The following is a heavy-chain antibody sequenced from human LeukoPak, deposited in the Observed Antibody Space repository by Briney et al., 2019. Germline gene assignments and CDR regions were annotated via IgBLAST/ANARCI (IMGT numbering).Heavy chain of an antibody. J-gene: IGHJ4*02. Sequence: GESLKISCQGSGYTFTNYWISWVRQMPGKGLEWMGKIYPSDSHTNYSPSFQGHVTISADKSRSTAYLQWSSLTASDTAMYYCARQDGRALYYFDYWGQGTLVTVSS. CDR3: ARQDGRALYYFDY. D-gene: IGHD5-24*01. CDR1: GYTFTNYW. CDR2: IYPSDSHT. V-gene: IGHV5-10-1*01.